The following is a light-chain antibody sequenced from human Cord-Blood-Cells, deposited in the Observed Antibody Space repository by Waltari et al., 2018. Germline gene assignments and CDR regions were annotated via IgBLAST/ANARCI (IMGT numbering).Light chain of an antibody. V-gene: IGLV2-14*01. CDR2: DGS. J-gene: IGLJ1*01. CDR1: SSDVGGYNY. Sequence: QSALTQPASVSAPPAQSINISCTGTSSDVGGYNYVPWYQQHPGKAPKLMIYDGSKRPSGVANRCAGTKAGNAACLTISGLQAEDAADYYCISYTSSSTLVFGTGTKLTVL. CDR3: ISYTSSSTLV.